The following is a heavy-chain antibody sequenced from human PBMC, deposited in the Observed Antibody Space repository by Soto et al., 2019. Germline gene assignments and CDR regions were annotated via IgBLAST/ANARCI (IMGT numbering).Heavy chain of an antibody. D-gene: IGHD3-22*01. J-gene: IGHJ3*02. V-gene: IGHV4-59*01. CDR3: ARVGRETYYYDSSGYSNAFDI. Sequence: SETLSLTCTVSGGSISSYYWSWIRQPPGKGLEWIGYIYYSGSTNYNPSLKSRVTISVDTSKNQFSLKLSSVTAADTAVYYCARVGRETYYYDSSGYSNAFDIWGQGTMVT. CDR1: GGSISSYY. CDR2: IYYSGST.